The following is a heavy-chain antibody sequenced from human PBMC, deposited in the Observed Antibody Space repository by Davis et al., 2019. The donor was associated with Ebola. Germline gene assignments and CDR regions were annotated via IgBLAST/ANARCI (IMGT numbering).Heavy chain of an antibody. V-gene: IGHV3-53*01. CDR1: GFTVSSNY. CDR2: IYSGGST. D-gene: IGHD5-18*01. J-gene: IGHJ6*02. CDR3: ARGVCSYGREDYYYYYGMDV. Sequence: GGSLRLSCPASGFTVSSNYMSWVRQAPGKGLEWVSVIYSGGSTYYADSVKGRFTISRDNSKNTLYLKMNSLRAEYTAVYYCARGVCSYGREDYYYYYGMDVWGQGTTVTVSS.